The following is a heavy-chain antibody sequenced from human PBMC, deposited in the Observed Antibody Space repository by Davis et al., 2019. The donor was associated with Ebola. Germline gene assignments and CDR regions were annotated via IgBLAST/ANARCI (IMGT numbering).Heavy chain of an antibody. Sequence: MPSETLSLTCTVSGGSIGFYYWTWIRQPPGKGLEWIGYIYYSGSTFFNPSLKSRVTISVDTSKNQFSLKLSSVTAADTAVYYCARGTVTIFGLDYWGQGTLVTVSS. CDR2: IYYSGST. CDR3: ARGTVTIFGLDY. CDR1: GGSIGFYY. V-gene: IGHV4-59*12. D-gene: IGHD3-3*01. J-gene: IGHJ4*02.